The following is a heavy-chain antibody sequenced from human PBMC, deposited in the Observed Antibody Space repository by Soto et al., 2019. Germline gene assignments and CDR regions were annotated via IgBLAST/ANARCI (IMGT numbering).Heavy chain of an antibody. J-gene: IGHJ5*02. CDR2: IYQTGST. V-gene: IGHV4-30-2*06. D-gene: IGHD5-12*01. CDR1: GGSINSGAYS. Sequence: LSLTCTVSGGSINSGAYSWSWIRQSPGKGLEWLGFIYQTGSTYYSPSLRSRVTISIDRSRNQMSLKLRSVTAADTAVYYCARDNSGCSDSDCYLPGRFAPSGQGTLVIVSS. CDR3: ARDNSGCSDSDCYLPGRFAP.